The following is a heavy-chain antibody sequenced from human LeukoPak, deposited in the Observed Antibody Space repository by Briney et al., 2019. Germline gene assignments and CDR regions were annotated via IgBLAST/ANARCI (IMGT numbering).Heavy chain of an antibody. D-gene: IGHD6-19*01. CDR3: ARLGSSGWPYYFDY. J-gene: IGHJ4*02. CDR1: GGSISDYY. CDR2: ISSSGYT. V-gene: IGHV4-59*01. Sequence: SETLSLTCTVSGGSISDYYWSWIRQPPGKGLEWIGYISSSGYTNSNPSLKSRVSISVDTSKNQFSLKLSSVTAADTAVYYCARLGSSGWPYYFDYWGQGTLVTVSS.